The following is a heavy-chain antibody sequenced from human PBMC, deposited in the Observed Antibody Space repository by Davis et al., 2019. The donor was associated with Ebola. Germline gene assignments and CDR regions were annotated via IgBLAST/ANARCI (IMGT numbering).Heavy chain of an antibody. CDR1: GFTFSYYA. CDR3: AKDAGPIGSSSDY. D-gene: IGHD6-6*01. Sequence: GGSLRLSCAGSGFTFSYYAMSWVRQAPGKGLEWVSGISWNSGSIGYADSVKGRFTISRDNAKNSLYLQMNSLRAEDTALYYCAKDAGPIGSSSDYWGQGTLVTVSS. J-gene: IGHJ4*02. V-gene: IGHV3-9*01. CDR2: ISWNSGSI.